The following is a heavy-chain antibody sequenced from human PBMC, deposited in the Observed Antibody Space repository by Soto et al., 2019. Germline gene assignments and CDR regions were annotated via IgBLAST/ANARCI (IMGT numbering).Heavy chain of an antibody. CDR1: GYTFTAYY. CDR3: ARDRPLDY. J-gene: IGHJ4*02. V-gene: IGHV1-2*02. Sequence: QVQLVQSGAEVKKPGASVKVSCKASGYTFTAYYMHWVRQAPGQGLEWMGWINPHNGDTNYAQKFQGRVTITRDTSISTVYMELTRLRSGDTAVFYCARDRPLDYWGQGTLVTVSS. CDR2: INPHNGDT.